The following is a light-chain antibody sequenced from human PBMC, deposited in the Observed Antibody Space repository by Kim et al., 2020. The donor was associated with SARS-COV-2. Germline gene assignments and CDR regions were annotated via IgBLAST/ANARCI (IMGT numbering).Light chain of an antibody. J-gene: IGKJ2*01. CDR1: QDVTTY. CDR3: QQSDTTPYT. Sequence: DIQMTQSPSSLSASVGDRVTITCRASQDVTTYLNWYQHKPGKAPRLLIYAASSLQGGVPSRFSGSGSGTDFTLTISSLQPEDFATFYCQQSDTTPYTFGQGTKLEI. V-gene: IGKV1-39*01. CDR2: AAS.